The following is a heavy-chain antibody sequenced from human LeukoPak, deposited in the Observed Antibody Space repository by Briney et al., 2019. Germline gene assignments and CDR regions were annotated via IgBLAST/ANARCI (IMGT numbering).Heavy chain of an antibody. CDR2: IYYSGST. D-gene: IGHD6-19*01. V-gene: IGHV4-59*01. J-gene: IGHJ4*02. CDR3: ARGGFSHGWPFDY. CDR1: GGSISSYY. Sequence: PSETLSLTCTVSGGSISSYYWSWIRQPPGKGLEWIGYIYYSGSTNYNPSLKSRVTISVDTSKNQFPLKLSSVTAADTAVYYCARGGFSHGWPFDYWGQGTLVTVSS.